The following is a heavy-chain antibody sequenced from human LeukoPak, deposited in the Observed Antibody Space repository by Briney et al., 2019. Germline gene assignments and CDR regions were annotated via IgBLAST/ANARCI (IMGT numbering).Heavy chain of an antibody. V-gene: IGHV4-4*07. CDR3: ARGGTYGSGRNQHTMLDY. J-gene: IGHJ4*02. CDR2: IYTRGST. CDR1: GGSISNDY. D-gene: IGHD3-10*01. Sequence: KPSETRSRTCTVSGGSISNDYWSWIRQAAGKELEWIGRIYTRGSTNYNPSLKSRVTISLDKSKKQFSLNLNSVTAADTAVYYCARGGTYGSGRNQHTMLDYWGQGTLVTVSS.